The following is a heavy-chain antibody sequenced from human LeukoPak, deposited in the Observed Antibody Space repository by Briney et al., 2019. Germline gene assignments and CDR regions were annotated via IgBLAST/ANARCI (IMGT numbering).Heavy chain of an antibody. Sequence: PGGSLRLSCAASGFTFSSYWMSWVRQAPGKGLEWVANIKQDGSEKYYVDSVKGRFTISRDNAKNSLYLQMNGLRAEDTAVYYCARTGYDILTGYGNNWFDPWGQGTLVTVSS. CDR2: IKQDGSEK. J-gene: IGHJ5*02. V-gene: IGHV3-7*01. CDR3: ARTGYDILTGYGNNWFDP. CDR1: GFTFSSYW. D-gene: IGHD3-9*01.